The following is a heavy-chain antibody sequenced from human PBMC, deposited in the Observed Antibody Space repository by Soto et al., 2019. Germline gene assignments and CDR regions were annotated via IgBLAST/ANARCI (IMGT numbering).Heavy chain of an antibody. CDR2: ISYDGSNK. CDR1: GFTFSSYG. CDR3: AKVPYDFWSGYPPYYYYYMDV. V-gene: IGHV3-30*18. D-gene: IGHD3-3*01. J-gene: IGHJ6*03. Sequence: GGSLRLSCAASGFTFSSYGMHWVRQAPGKGLEWVAVISYDGSNKYYADYVKGRFTISRDNSKNTLYLQMNSLRAEDTAVYYCAKVPYDFWSGYPPYYYYYMDVWGKGTTVTVSS.